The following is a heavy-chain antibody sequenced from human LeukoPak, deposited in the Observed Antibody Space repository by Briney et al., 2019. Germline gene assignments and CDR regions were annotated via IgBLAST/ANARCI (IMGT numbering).Heavy chain of an antibody. Sequence: SETLSLTCTVSGGSVSSSSHYWNWIRQPPGKGLEWIGSIYYSGSTNYSPSLQSRVTISVDTSKNQFSLRLSSVTAADTAMYYCARRDCSGGSCYFQPWGQGTLVTVSS. CDR1: GGSVSSSSHY. J-gene: IGHJ1*01. D-gene: IGHD2-15*01. V-gene: IGHV4-39*01. CDR3: ARRDCSGGSCYFQP. CDR2: IYYSGST.